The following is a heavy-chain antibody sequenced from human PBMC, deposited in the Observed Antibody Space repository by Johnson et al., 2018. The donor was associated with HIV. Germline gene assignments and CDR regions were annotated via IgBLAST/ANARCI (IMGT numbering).Heavy chain of an antibody. Sequence: VQLVESGGGVVQPGRSLRLSCAASGFTFSTYALHWVRQAPGKGLEWVAVIWYDGSNKYYADSVKGRFTISRDNSKNTLYLQMNSLRAEDTAVYYCAKESMSRIVVVVAAAPPTAFDIWGQGTMVIVSS. D-gene: IGHD2-15*01. V-gene: IGHV3-33*06. CDR1: GFTFSTYA. J-gene: IGHJ3*02. CDR3: AKESMSRIVVVVAAAPPTAFDI. CDR2: IWYDGSNK.